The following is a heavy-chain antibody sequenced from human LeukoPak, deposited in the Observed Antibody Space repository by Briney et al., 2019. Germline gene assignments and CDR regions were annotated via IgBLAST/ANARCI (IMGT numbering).Heavy chain of an antibody. CDR1: GYNFTTKW. V-gene: IGHV5-51*01. CDR3: ARHESVFSMDV. CDR2: IYPGDPKT. Sequence: GGSLKISCQGSGYNFTTKWIGWVRQMPGKGLEWMGIIYPGDPKTIYSPSFQGQVFISADRSIRTAYLQWRSLKASDTAMYYCARHESVFSMDVWGQGTTVTVSS. J-gene: IGHJ6*02.